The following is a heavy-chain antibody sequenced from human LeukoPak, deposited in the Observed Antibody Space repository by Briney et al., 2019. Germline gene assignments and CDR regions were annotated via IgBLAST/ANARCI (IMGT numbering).Heavy chain of an antibody. CDR2: INQSGST. Sequence: SETLSLTCAVYGGSSSNYYWNWIRQSPGKGLEWIGEINQSGSTKYNPSPKSRVTISGDASKNQFSLRLNSVTAADTAVYFCARAYRAHQTFHSYHYFDYWGQGTLVTVSS. D-gene: IGHD5-18*01. J-gene: IGHJ4*02. V-gene: IGHV4-34*01. CDR3: ARAYRAHQTFHSYHYFDY. CDR1: GGSSSNYY.